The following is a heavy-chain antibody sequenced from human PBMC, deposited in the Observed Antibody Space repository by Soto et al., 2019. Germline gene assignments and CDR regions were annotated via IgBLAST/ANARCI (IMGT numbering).Heavy chain of an antibody. D-gene: IGHD3-16*02. Sequence: GASVKVSCKASGYTFTGYYMHWVRQAPGQGLEWMGWINPNSGGTNYAQKFQGRVTMTRDTFISTAYMELSRLRSDDTAVYYCARLKVWGSYRPYFDYWGQGTLVTVSS. CDR2: INPNSGGT. CDR3: ARLKVWGSYRPYFDY. J-gene: IGHJ4*02. V-gene: IGHV1-2*02. CDR1: GYTFTGYY.